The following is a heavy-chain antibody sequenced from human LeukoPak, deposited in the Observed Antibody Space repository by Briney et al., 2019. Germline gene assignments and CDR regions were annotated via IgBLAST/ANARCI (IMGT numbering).Heavy chain of an antibody. CDR3: ARGTPDLYIAVAGKPLDY. J-gene: IGHJ4*02. CDR1: GFTFSSYS. Sequence: PGGSLRLSCAASGFTFSSYSMNWVRQPPGKGLEWIGEINHSGSTNYNPSLKSRVTISVDTSKNQFSLKLSSVTAADTAVYYCARGTPDLYIAVAGKPLDYWGQGTLVTVSS. V-gene: IGHV4-34*01. CDR2: INHSGST. D-gene: IGHD6-19*01.